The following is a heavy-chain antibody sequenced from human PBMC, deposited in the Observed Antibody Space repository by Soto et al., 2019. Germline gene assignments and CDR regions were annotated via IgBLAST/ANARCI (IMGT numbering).Heavy chain of an antibody. Sequence: LSLTCAVYGGSFSGYYWSWIRQPPGKGLEWIGEINHSGSTNYNPSLKSRVTISVDTSKNQFSLKLSSVTAADTAVYYCARGIATAGQSSYNWFDPWGQGTLVTVSS. CDR3: ARGIATAGQSSYNWFDP. J-gene: IGHJ5*02. D-gene: IGHD6-13*01. V-gene: IGHV4-34*01. CDR1: GGSFSGYY. CDR2: INHSGST.